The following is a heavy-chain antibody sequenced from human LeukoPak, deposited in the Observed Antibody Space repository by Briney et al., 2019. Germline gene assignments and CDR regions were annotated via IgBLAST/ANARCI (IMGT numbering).Heavy chain of an antibody. J-gene: IGHJ4*02. CDR3: ARERAFLTMVRGVTPDY. CDR1: GGSISSYY. CDR2: IYYSGST. D-gene: IGHD3-10*01. Sequence: SETLSLTCTVSGGSISSYYWSWIRQPPGKGLEWIGYIYYSGSTNYNPSLKSRVTISVDTSKNQFSLRLSSVTAADTAVYYCARERAFLTMVRGVTPDYWGQGTLVTVSS. V-gene: IGHV4-59*01.